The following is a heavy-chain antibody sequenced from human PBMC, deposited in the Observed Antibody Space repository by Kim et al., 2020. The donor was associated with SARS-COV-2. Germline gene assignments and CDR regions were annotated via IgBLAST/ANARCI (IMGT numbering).Heavy chain of an antibody. CDR2: IRSKAYGGTT. CDR1: GFTFGDYA. Sequence: GGSLRLSCTASGFTFGDYAMSWFRQAPGKGLEWVGFIRSKAYGGTTEYAASVKGRFTISRDDSKSIAYLQMNSLKTEDTAVYYCTRERGWKGVIPYYYYMDVWGKGTTVTVSS. V-gene: IGHV3-49*03. J-gene: IGHJ6*03. D-gene: IGHD3-16*02. CDR3: TRERGWKGVIPYYYYMDV.